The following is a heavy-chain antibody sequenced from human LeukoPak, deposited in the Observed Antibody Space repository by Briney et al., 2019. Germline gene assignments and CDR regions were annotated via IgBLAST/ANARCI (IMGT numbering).Heavy chain of an antibody. CDR3: ARLISSHHSFDY. Sequence: SETLSLTCTVFGDAISSSSFYWSWIRQPPGGDLEYIGSIFYTGGTYYNPSLRSRVTLSIETSKNQFSLRLRSVTAADTAVFYCARLISSHHSFDYWGQGTLVTVSS. CDR1: GDAISSSSFY. V-gene: IGHV4-39*01. CDR2: IFYTGGT. D-gene: IGHD2/OR15-2a*01. J-gene: IGHJ4*02.